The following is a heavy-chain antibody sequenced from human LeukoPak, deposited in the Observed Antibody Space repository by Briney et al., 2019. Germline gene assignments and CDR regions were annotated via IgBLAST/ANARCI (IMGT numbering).Heavy chain of an antibody. CDR1: GFTFSSYG. CDR2: ISYDGSNK. Sequence: PGGSLRLSCAASGFTFSSYGMHWVRQAPGKGLEWVAVISYDGSNKYYADSVKGRFTISRDNSKNTLYLQMNSLRAEDTAVYYRAKGQGWNYGGDAFDIWGQGIMVTVSS. CDR3: AKGQGWNYGGDAFDI. D-gene: IGHD1-7*01. V-gene: IGHV3-30*18. J-gene: IGHJ3*02.